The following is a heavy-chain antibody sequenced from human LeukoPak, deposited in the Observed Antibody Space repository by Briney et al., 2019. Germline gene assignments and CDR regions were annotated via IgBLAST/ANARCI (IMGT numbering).Heavy chain of an antibody. V-gene: IGHV3-23*01. CDR2: ISGSGGST. D-gene: IGHD3-16*01. CDR3: AKDEVLRGRGVYFDY. CDR1: GFTFSSYS. Sequence: GGSLRLSCAASGFTFSSYSMSWVRQAPGEGLEWVSAISGSGGSTYYADSVKGRFTISRDNSKNTLYLQMNSLRAEDTAIYYCAKDEVLRGRGVYFDYWGQGTLVTVSS. J-gene: IGHJ4*02.